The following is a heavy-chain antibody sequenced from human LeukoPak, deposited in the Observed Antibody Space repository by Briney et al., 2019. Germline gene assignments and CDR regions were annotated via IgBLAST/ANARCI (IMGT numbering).Heavy chain of an antibody. CDR1: GGSISSSSYY. Sequence: SETLSLTCTVSGGSISSSSYYWGWIRQPPGKGLEWIGSIYYSGSTYYNPSLKSRVTISVDTSKNQFSLKLSSVTAADTAVYYCASHRVGNPGRITMVRGSFDYWGQGTLVTVSS. CDR3: ASHRVGNPGRITMVRGSFDY. D-gene: IGHD3-10*01. V-gene: IGHV4-39*01. J-gene: IGHJ4*02. CDR2: IYYSGST.